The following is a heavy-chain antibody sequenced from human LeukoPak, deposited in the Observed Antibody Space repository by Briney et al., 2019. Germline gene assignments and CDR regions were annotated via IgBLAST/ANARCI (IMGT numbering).Heavy chain of an antibody. CDR2: INPSGGST. CDR1: GYTFTSYY. CDR3: ARGVTDSLTLYYFDY. Sequence: ASVKVSCKASGYTFTSYYMHWVRQAPGQGLEWMGIINPSGGSTSYAQKFQGGVTMTRDTSTGTVYMELSSLRSEDTAVYYCARGVTDSLTLYYFDYWGQGTLVTVSS. V-gene: IGHV1-46*01. D-gene: IGHD1-14*01. J-gene: IGHJ4*02.